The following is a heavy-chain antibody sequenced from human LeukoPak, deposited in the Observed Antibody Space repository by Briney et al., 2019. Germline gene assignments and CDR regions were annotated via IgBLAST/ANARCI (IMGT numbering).Heavy chain of an antibody. Sequence: PGGSLRLSCAASGFTFSSYAMSWVRQAPGKGPEWISTINENGRNTHYADSVNGRFTISRDNSKNMVFLQMDSLRAEDTALYYCATEVGGPMFDYWGQGTLVTVSS. J-gene: IGHJ4*02. CDR3: ATEVGGPMFDY. V-gene: IGHV3-23*01. CDR2: INENGRNT. D-gene: IGHD3-10*01. CDR1: GFTFSSYA.